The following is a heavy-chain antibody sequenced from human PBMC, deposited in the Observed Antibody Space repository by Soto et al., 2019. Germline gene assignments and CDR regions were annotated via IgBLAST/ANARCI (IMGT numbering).Heavy chain of an antibody. J-gene: IGHJ3*01. V-gene: IGHV3-30*18. CDR1: GVTFRTYG. CDR3: AKSDRGVFGVVMSPALDPLDV. CDR2: ISYDGDYK. D-gene: IGHD3-3*01. Sequence: QVQLVESGGGVVQPGRSLTLSCVVSGVTFRTYGIHWVRQAPGKGLEWVAVISYDGDYKSYADSVKGRFSISRDNYKTTVYLQLTSLGAEDAALYYCAKSDRGVFGVVMSPALDPLDVWGQGTMVAVSS.